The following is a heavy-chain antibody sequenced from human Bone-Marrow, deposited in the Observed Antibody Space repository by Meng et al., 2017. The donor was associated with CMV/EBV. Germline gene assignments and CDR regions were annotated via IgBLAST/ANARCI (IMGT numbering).Heavy chain of an antibody. CDR2: IYHSGST. Sequence: SETLSLTCAVSGGSISSSNWWSWVRQPPGKGLEWIGEIYHSGSTNYNPSLKSRVTISVDTSKNQFSLKLSSVTAADTAVYYCARTVVPAANNWFDPWGQGTLVTVSS. CDR1: GGSISSSNW. D-gene: IGHD2-2*01. V-gene: IGHV4-4*02. CDR3: ARTVVPAANNWFDP. J-gene: IGHJ5*02.